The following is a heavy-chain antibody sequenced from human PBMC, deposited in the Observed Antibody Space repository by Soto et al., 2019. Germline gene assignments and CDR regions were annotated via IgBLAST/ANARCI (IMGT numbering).Heavy chain of an antibody. Sequence: QVQLVESGGGVVQPGRSLRLSCAASGFTFSSYAMHWVRQAPGKGLEWVAVISYDGSNKYYADSVKGRVTISRDNSKNTLYLQMNSLRAEDTAVYYCARGRQPQPNNWFDPWGQGTLVTVSS. V-gene: IGHV3-30-3*01. CDR2: ISYDGSNK. J-gene: IGHJ5*02. CDR1: GFTFSSYA. D-gene: IGHD2-2*01. CDR3: ARGRQPQPNNWFDP.